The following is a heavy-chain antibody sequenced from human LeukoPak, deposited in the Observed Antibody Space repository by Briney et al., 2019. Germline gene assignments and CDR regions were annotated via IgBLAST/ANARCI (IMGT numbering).Heavy chain of an antibody. CDR3: ARDPGFCSGANCPYYSYYMVV. V-gene: IGHV4-34*01. D-gene: IGHD2-15*01. J-gene: IGHJ6*03. CDR2: INHSESA. CDR1: GGSFSGYY. Sequence: PETLSLTCAVYGGSFSGYYWSWIRQPPGKGLEWIGEINHSESANYNPSLRSRVTISADTSKNQFSLKLTSVTAADTAVYYCARDPGFCSGANCPYYSYYMVVWGKGTTVTVSS.